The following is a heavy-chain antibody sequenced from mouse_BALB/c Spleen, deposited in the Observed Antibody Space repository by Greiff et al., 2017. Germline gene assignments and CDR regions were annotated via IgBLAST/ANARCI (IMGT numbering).Heavy chain of an antibody. CDR2: ISSGGST. Sequence: EVKLEESGGGLVKPGGSLKLSCAASGFTFSSYAMSWVRQTPEKRLEWVASISSGGSTYYPDSVKGRFTISRDNARNILYLQMSSLRSEDTAMYYCARGEVRRGGIFDYWGQGTTLTVSS. CDR1: GFTFSSYA. J-gene: IGHJ2*01. CDR3: ARGEVRRGGIFDY. D-gene: IGHD2-14*01. V-gene: IGHV5-6-5*01.